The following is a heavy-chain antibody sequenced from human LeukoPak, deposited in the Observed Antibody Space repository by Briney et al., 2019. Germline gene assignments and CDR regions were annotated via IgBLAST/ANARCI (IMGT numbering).Heavy chain of an antibody. CDR2: INAGNGNT. Sequence: GASVKVSCKASGYTFTSYAMHWVRQAPGQRLEWMGWINAGNGNTKYSQKFQGRVTITRDTSASTTYKELSSLRSEDTAVYYCATDPGGLLWFGELLLRSTQDYYYGMDVWGKGTTVTVSS. CDR3: ATDPGGLLWFGELLLRSTQDYYYGMDV. J-gene: IGHJ6*04. D-gene: IGHD3-10*01. V-gene: IGHV1-3*01. CDR1: GYTFTSYA.